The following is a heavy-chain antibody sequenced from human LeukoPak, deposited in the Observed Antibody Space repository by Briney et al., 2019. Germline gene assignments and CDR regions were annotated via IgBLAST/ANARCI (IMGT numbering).Heavy chain of an antibody. J-gene: IGHJ4*01. CDR3: XRGXSIVRGIHFDN. D-gene: IGHD3-10*02. V-gene: IGHV4-61*09. CDR2: IYTGGSI. Sequence: SQTLSLTCSVSGGSINSGAYYWSWIRQSAGKGLEWIGHIYTGGSIDYNPSLQSRVTVSLDTSKNQLSLTLTSVTAAGKAIYYCXRGXSIVRGIHFDNWGHGSLVTVSS. CDR1: GGSINSGAYY.